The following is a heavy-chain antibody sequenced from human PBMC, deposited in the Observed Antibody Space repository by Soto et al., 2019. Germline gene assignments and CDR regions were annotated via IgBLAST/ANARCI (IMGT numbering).Heavy chain of an antibody. J-gene: IGHJ5*02. CDR3: ARDVRDCSSTSCRNWFDP. CDR1: GFTFSSYG. CDR2: IWYDGSNK. D-gene: IGHD2-2*01. Sequence: GGSLRLSCAASGFTFSSYGMHWVRQAPGKGLEWVAVIWYDGSNKYYADSVKGRFTISRDNSKNTLYLQMNSLRAEDTAVYYCARDVRDCSSTSCRNWFDPWGQGTLVTVSS. V-gene: IGHV3-33*01.